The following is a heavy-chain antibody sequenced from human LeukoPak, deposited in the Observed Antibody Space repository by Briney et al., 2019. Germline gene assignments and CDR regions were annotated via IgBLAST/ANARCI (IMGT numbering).Heavy chain of an antibody. J-gene: IGHJ4*02. CDR3: ARDYDFWSGYSVTFDY. CDR2: IYHSGST. Sequence: SETLSLTCAVSGYSISSGYYWGGIRQPPGKGLEWIGSIYHSGSTYYNPSLKSRVTISVDTSKNQFSLKLSSVTAADTAVYYCARDYDFWSGYSVTFDYWGQGTLVTVSS. CDR1: GYSISSGYY. V-gene: IGHV4-38-2*02. D-gene: IGHD3-3*01.